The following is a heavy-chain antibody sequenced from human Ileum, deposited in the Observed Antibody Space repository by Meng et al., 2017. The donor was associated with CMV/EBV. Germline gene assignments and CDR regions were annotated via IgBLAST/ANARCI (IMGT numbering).Heavy chain of an antibody. D-gene: IGHD2-15*01. CDR3: AREDCSRGSCYPGWLDP. CDR2: ISAAGGFT. V-gene: IGHV3-23*01. J-gene: IGHJ5*02. CDR1: FPICTHP. Sequence: FPICTHPLHWVRQAPGKGLEWVAGISAAGGFTYLADSVKGRFIISRDNPKNTVYLHMNSVRGDDTAVYFCAREDCSRGSCYPGWLDPWGQGTLVTVSS.